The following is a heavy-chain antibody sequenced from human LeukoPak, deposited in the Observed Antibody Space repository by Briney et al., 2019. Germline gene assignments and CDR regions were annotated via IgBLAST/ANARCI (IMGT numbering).Heavy chain of an antibody. V-gene: IGHV3-21*01. J-gene: IGHJ4*02. CDR3: ARGHDYGDYGGY. Sequence: GSLRLSCAASGFPFSSYSMNWVRQAPGKGLEWVSSISSSSSYIYYADSVKGRFTISRDNAKNSLYLQMNSLSAEDTAVYYCARGHDYGDYGGYWGQGTLVTVSS. CDR2: ISSSSSYI. D-gene: IGHD4-17*01. CDR1: GFPFSSYS.